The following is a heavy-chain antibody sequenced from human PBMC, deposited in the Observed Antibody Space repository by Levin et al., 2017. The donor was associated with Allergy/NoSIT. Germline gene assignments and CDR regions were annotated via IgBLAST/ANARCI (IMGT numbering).Heavy chain of an antibody. CDR2: ISYDGSNK. Sequence: GGSLRLSCAASGFTFSSYGMHWVRQAPGKGLEWVAVISYDGSNKYYADSVKGRFTISRDNSKNTLYLQMNSLRAEDTAVYYCAKGTIGYCSSTSCLYFDYWGQGTLVTVSS. D-gene: IGHD2-2*01. CDR3: AKGTIGYCSSTSCLYFDY. CDR1: GFTFSSYG. J-gene: IGHJ4*02. V-gene: IGHV3-30*18.